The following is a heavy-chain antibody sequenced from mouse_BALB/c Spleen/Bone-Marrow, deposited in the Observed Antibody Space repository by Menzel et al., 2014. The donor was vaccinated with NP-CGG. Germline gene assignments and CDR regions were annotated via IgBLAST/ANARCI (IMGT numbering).Heavy chain of an antibody. V-gene: IGHV1-67*01. Sequence: VQLQQSGPELVSPGVSVKISCKAFGYTFTDYAIHWVKQSHSKSLEWIGIISTYSANTNYNQKFKGKATMTVDKSSSTAYMDLARLTFEDSAIYFCARDISGYVRAMDYWGQGTSVTVSS. D-gene: IGHD3-2*01. CDR3: ARDISGYVRAMDY. CDR1: GYTFTDYA. CDR2: ISTYSANT. J-gene: IGHJ4*01.